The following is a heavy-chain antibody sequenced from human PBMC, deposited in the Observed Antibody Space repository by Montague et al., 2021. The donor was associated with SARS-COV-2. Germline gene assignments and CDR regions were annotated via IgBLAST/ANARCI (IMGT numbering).Heavy chain of an antibody. CDR2: IDWXDDK. Sequence: PALVKPTQTLTLTRTFSGFSLSTSGMCVSWIRQPPGKALEWLALIDWXDDKYYSTSLKTRLTISKDTSKNQVVLTMTNMDPVDTATYYCARIRGATRGDAFDIWGQGTMVTVSS. V-gene: IGHV2-70*01. CDR1: GFSLSTSGMC. J-gene: IGHJ3*02. CDR3: ARIRGATRGDAFDI. D-gene: IGHD1-26*01.